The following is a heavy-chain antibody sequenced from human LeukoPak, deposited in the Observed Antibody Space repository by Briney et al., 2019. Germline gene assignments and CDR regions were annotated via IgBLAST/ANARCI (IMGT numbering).Heavy chain of an antibody. J-gene: IGHJ3*02. D-gene: IGHD3-9*01. CDR3: ARQTEYYDILTGYYNVQSLGAFDI. Sequence: SETLSLTCTVSGGSISSGDYYWRWIRQPPGKGLEWIGSIYYSGSTYYNPSLKSRVTISVDTSKNQFSLKLSSVTAADTAVYYCARQTEYYDILTGYYNVQSLGAFDIWGQGTMVTVSS. V-gene: IGHV4-39*01. CDR1: GGSISSGDYY. CDR2: IYYSGST.